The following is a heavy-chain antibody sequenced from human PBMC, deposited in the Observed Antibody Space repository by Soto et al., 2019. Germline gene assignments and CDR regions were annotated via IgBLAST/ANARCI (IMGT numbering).Heavy chain of an antibody. CDR3: AIPDYGSGSYPDY. CDR2: ISYDGSNK. CDR1: GFTFSSYA. V-gene: IGHV3-30-3*01. D-gene: IGHD3-10*01. J-gene: IGHJ4*02. Sequence: QVQLVESGGGVVQPGRSLRLSCTASGFTFSSYAMHWVRQAPGKGLEWVAVISYDGSNKYYADSVKGRITISRDNSKNTLFLQMNSLRAEDTAVYYCAIPDYGSGSYPDYWGQGTLVTVSS.